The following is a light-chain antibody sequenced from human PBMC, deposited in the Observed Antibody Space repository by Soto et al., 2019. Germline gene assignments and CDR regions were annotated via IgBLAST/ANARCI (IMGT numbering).Light chain of an antibody. CDR1: SSDVGANNY. V-gene: IGLV2-8*01. CDR2: EVT. Sequence: QSALTQPPYASGSPGQSVTISCTGTSSDVGANNYVSWYQQHPGKAPKLMIYEVTKRPSGVPDRFSGSKSGNTASLTVSGLQAEDEADYYCSSYAGTNRVFGPGTKLTVL. J-gene: IGLJ1*01. CDR3: SSYAGTNRV.